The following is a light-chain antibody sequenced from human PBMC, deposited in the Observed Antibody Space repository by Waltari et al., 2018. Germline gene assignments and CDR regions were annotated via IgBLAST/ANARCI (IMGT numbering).Light chain of an antibody. J-gene: IGKJ1*01. CDR2: GSS. CDR1: QSISKF. V-gene: IGKV1-5*01. CDR3: HQYHTYLWT. Sequence: DIQMTQSPSTLSAFVGDSVTITYRASQSISKFLAWYQLKPGKAPKLLIYGSSTLDGGVPSRFSGSGSGAEFTLTISSLQPDDVATYHCHQYHTYLWTFGQGTKVEIK.